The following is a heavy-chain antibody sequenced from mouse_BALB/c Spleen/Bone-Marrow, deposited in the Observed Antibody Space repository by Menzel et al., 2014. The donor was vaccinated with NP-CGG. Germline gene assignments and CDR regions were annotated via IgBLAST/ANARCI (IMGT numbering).Heavy chain of an antibody. D-gene: IGHD1-1*01. CDR1: GFTFSSFG. CDR2: ISSGRSTI. Sequence: EVQVVESGGGLVQPGGSRKLSCAASGFTFSSFGMHWVRQAPEKGLEWVAYISSGRSTIYYADTVKGRFTISRDNPKNTLFLQMTSLRSEDTAMYHCARSGIGYSYGSSSYAMDYWGQAASVTVSS. V-gene: IGHV5-17*02. CDR3: ARSGIGYSYGSSSYAMDY. J-gene: IGHJ4*01.